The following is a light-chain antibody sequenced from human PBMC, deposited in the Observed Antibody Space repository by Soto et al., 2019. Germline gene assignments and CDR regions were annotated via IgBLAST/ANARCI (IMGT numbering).Light chain of an antibody. V-gene: IGKV1-39*01. CDR2: DAS. Sequence: DIQMTQSPSSLSASVGDRVTITCRASQSISSYLNWYQQKPGKAPKLLIYDASRRASGVPARFSGSGSGTDFTLTISSLEPEDFALYYCQQRNTWPPITFGQGTRLEN. CDR3: QQRNTWPPIT. J-gene: IGKJ5*01. CDR1: QSISSY.